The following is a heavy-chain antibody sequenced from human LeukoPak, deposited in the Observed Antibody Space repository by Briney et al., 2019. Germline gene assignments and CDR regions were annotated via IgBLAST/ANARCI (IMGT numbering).Heavy chain of an antibody. V-gene: IGHV1-69*04. D-gene: IGHD1-1*01. CDR3: ASTYFTTHHIDY. CDR2: IIPILGMA. J-gene: IGHJ4*02. Sequence: SVKVSCKASGGTFSSYAISWVRQAPGQGLEWMGRIIPILGMANYAQKFQGRVTITADKSTSTAYMELSSLRSEDTAVYYCASTYFTTHHIDYWGQGTLATVSS. CDR1: GGTFSSYA.